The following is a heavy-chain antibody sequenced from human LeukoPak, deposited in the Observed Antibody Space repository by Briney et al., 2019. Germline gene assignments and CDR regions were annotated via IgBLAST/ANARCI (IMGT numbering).Heavy chain of an antibody. D-gene: IGHD2-15*01. V-gene: IGHV3-23*01. CDR1: GFTFSSYA. J-gene: IGHJ4*02. Sequence: GGSLRLSCAASGFTFSSYAMTWVRQAPGKGLEWVSFISGSGGDTYYADSVKGRFTISRDNSKNTVYLQMNSLRAEDTAVYYCASRDPCSGGTCYGLGYWGQGTQVTVSS. CDR3: ASRDPCSGGTCYGLGY. CDR2: ISGSGGDT.